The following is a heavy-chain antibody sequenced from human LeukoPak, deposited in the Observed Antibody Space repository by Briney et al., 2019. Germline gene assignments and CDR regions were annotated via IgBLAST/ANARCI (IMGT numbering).Heavy chain of an antibody. CDR2: INHSGST. D-gene: IGHD3-3*01. J-gene: IGHJ3*02. CDR1: GGSFSGYY. CDR3: ARVTIFGVVMGDAFDI. Sequence: SETLSLTCAVYGGSFSGYYWSWIRQPPGKGLEWIGGINHSGSTNYNPSLKSRVTISVDTSKNQFSLKLSSVTAADTAVYYCARVTIFGVVMGDAFDIWGQGTMVTVSS. V-gene: IGHV4-34*01.